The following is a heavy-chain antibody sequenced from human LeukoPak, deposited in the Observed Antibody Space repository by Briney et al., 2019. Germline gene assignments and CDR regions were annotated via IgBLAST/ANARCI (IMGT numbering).Heavy chain of an antibody. D-gene: IGHD4-17*01. CDR1: GGSISTYY. CDR2: FHTSGST. Sequence: SETLSLTRTVSGGSISTYYWTWIRQPAGKGLEWIGRFHTSGSTNYNPSLKSRVTMSVDTSKNQLSLKLSSVTAADTAVYYCARDRYGDYGHDYWGQGTLVTVSS. V-gene: IGHV4-4*07. J-gene: IGHJ4*02. CDR3: ARDRYGDYGHDY.